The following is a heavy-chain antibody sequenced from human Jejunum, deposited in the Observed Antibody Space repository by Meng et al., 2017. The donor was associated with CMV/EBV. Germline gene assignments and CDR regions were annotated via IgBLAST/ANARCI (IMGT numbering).Heavy chain of an antibody. J-gene: IGHJ4*02. Sequence: FAFSNFWMSWVRQAPGKGLEWVADINHDGSEKYYVDSVKGRLTISRDNTKNSLHLQMNSLRAEDTAVYYCARRWFGELLSYYFDHWGQGTLVTVSS. D-gene: IGHD3-10*01. CDR1: FAFSNFW. V-gene: IGHV3-7*01. CDR2: INHDGSEK. CDR3: ARRWFGELLSYYFDH.